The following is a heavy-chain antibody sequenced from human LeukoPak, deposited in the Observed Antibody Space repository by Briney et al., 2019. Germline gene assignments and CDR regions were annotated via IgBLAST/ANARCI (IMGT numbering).Heavy chain of an antibody. CDR2: INHSGST. CDR3: ARARWDILTGYQNHYYYYYMDV. J-gene: IGHJ6*03. CDR1: GGSFSGYY. D-gene: IGHD3-9*01. Sequence: SETLSLTCAVYGGSFSGYYWSWIRQPPGKGLEWIGEINHSGSTNYNPSLKSRVTISVDTSKNQFSLKLSSVTAADTAVYYCARARWDILTGYQNHYYYYYMDVWGKGTTVTVSS. V-gene: IGHV4-34*01.